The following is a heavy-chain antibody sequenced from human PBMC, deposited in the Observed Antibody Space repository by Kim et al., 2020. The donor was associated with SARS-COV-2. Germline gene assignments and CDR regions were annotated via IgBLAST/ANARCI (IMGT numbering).Heavy chain of an antibody. D-gene: IGHD2-21*02. Sequence: SETLSLTCTVSGGSISSSSYYWGWIRQPRGKGLEWIGSIYYSGSTYYNPSLKSRVTISVDTSKNQFSLKLSSVTAADTAVYYCAREPNVVTAILDAFDIWGQGTMVTVSS. CDR2: IYYSGST. CDR1: GGSISSSSYY. J-gene: IGHJ3*02. CDR3: AREPNVVTAILDAFDI. V-gene: IGHV4-39*07.